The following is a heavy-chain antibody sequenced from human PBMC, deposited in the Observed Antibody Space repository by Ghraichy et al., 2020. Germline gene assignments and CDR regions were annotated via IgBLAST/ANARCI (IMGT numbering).Heavy chain of an antibody. V-gene: IGHV4-39*01. D-gene: IGHD2-15*01. J-gene: IGHJ4*02. CDR2: IYYSGST. Sequence: SETPLTCSVSGGSISSSSYYWGWIRQPPGKGLEWIGNIYYSGSTYYNPSLKSRVTISVDTSKNQFSLKLSSVTAADTAVYLGARQVYHQGGNYFDYWGQGTLVTVAS. CDR1: GGSISSSSYY. CDR3: ARQVYHQGGNYFDY.